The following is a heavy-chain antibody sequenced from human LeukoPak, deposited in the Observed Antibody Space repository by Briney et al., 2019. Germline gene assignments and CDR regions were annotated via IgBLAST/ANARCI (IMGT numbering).Heavy chain of an antibody. J-gene: IGHJ6*02. CDR2: IYYSGST. Sequence: SETLSLTCTVSGGSVSSGTYYWSWIRQPPGKGLEWLGYIYYSGSTKYNPSLKSRVTISVDTSKNQFSLKLYSVTAADTAVYYCARDSLITAAGLVGMDVWGQGTTVTVSS. D-gene: IGHD6-13*01. CDR1: GGSVSSGTYY. V-gene: IGHV4-61*01. CDR3: ARDSLITAAGLVGMDV.